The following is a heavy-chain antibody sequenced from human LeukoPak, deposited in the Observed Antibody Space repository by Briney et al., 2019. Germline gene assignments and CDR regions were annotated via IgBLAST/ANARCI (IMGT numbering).Heavy chain of an antibody. Sequence: PGGSLRLSCAASGFTFSSYSMNWVRQAPGKGLEWVSSISSSSSYIYYADSAKGRFTISRDNAKNSLYLQMNSLRAGDTAVYYCARSKGGAAAGAPFDYWGQGTLVTVSS. D-gene: IGHD6-13*01. CDR1: GFTFSSYS. V-gene: IGHV3-21*01. CDR2: ISSSSSYI. CDR3: ARSKGGAAAGAPFDY. J-gene: IGHJ4*02.